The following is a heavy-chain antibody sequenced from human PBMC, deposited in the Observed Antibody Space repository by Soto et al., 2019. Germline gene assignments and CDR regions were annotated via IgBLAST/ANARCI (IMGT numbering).Heavy chain of an antibody. CDR2: IYYTGST. CDR3: AKYRRTEAEGFTLDY. Sequence: PSETLSLTCTVSGDSINNYCWSWIRQPPGKRLEWIGYIYYTGSTTYNPSLESRVTMSVDTSKNQFSLKLSSVNAADTAVYYCAKYRRTEAEGFTLDYWGRGTLVIVSS. CDR1: GDSINNYC. D-gene: IGHD6-13*01. V-gene: IGHV4-59*01. J-gene: IGHJ4*02.